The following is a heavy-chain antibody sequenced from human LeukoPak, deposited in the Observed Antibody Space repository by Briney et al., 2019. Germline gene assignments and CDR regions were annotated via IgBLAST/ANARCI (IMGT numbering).Heavy chain of an antibody. CDR2: ISAYNGNT. J-gene: IGHJ4*02. CDR1: GYTFTSYG. Sequence: GASVKVSCKASGYTFTSYGISWVRQAPGQGLEWMGWISAYNGNTNYAQKLQGRVTMTTDTSTSTAYMELRSLRSDDTAVYYCAXXXDTAMVTSFDYWGQGTLVTVSP. D-gene: IGHD5-18*01. CDR3: AXXXDTAMVTSFDY. V-gene: IGHV1-18*01.